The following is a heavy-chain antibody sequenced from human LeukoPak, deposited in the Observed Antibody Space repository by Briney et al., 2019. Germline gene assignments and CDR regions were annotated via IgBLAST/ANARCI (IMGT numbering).Heavy chain of an antibody. J-gene: IGHJ5*01. CDR2: IYYIGDT. D-gene: IGHD3-16*01. Sequence: SETLSLTCTVSGASISASRDYWGWIRQPPGKGLEWIGSIYYIGDTYYNPSLKSRVTMSLDMSKNQFSLKLNSVTAADTAVYFCARTSTGGRFSHSGGQGILVTVAS. V-gene: IGHV4-39*07. CDR1: GASISASRDY. CDR3: ARTSTGGRFSHS.